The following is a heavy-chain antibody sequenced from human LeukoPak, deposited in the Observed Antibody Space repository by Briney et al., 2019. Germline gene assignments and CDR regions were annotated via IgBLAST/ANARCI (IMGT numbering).Heavy chain of an antibody. D-gene: IGHD3-3*01. CDR3: ARVATAYYDFWSGYYRDAFDI. V-gene: IGHV4-34*01. Sequence: PSETLSLTCAVYGGSFSGYYWSWIRQPPGKGLEWIGVINHSGSTNYNPSLKSRVTISVDTSKNQFSLKLSSVTAADTAVYYCARVATAYYDFWSGYYRDAFDIWGQGTMVTVSS. CDR2: INHSGST. J-gene: IGHJ3*02. CDR1: GGSFSGYY.